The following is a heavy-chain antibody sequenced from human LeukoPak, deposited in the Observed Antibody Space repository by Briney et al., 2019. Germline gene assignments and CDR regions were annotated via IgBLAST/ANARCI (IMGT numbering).Heavy chain of an antibody. V-gene: IGHV4-59*08. D-gene: IGHD4-17*01. CDR3: AMQVGIYGDYNNWFDP. J-gene: IGHJ5*02. CDR1: GAPLNNYY. CDR2: VDYSGST. Sequence: PSETLSLTCTVSGAPLNNYYWNWVRQPPGKELEWIGNVDYSGSTRYNPSLKSRATMSLGSSKNQFSLRLTSVTAADMAVYYCAMQVGIYGDYNNWFDPWGQGARVTVSS.